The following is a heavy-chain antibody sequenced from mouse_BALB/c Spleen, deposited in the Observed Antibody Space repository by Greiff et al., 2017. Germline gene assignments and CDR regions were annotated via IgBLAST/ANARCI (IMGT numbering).Heavy chain of an antibody. V-gene: IGHV14-1*02. Sequence: VHLKQSGAELVRPGALVKLSCKASGFNIKDYYMHWVKQRPEQGLEWIGWIDPENGNTIYDPKFQGKASITADTSSNTAYLQLSSLTSEDTAVYYCARYDDYFDYWGQGTTLTVSS. D-gene: IGHD2-3*01. J-gene: IGHJ2*01. CDR3: ARYDDYFDY. CDR1: GFNIKDYY. CDR2: IDPENGNT.